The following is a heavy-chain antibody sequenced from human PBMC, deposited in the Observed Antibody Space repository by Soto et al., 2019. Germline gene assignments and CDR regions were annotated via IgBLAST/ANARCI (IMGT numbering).Heavy chain of an antibody. CDR2: INLDGSEK. CDR3: ARDGSTSWYSYDYHGMDV. D-gene: IGHD5-18*01. J-gene: IGHJ6*02. Sequence: EVQLVESGGGLVQPGGSLRLSCAASGFTFRTYRLSWVRQVPGKELEWVANINLDGSEKNYVDSVKGRFTISRDNARNSLYLQMSSLRAEDTALYYCARDGSTSWYSYDYHGMDVWGQGTTVTVSS. V-gene: IGHV3-7*05. CDR1: GFTFRTYR.